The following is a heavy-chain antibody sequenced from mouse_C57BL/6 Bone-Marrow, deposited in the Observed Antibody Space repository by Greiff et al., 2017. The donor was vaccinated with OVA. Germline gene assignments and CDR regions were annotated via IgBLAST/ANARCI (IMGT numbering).Heavy chain of an antibody. CDR3: VRDHYYGSRNYYAMDY. CDR2: IRSKSNNYAT. Sequence: DVMLVESGGGLVQPKGSLKLSCAASGFSFNTYAMNWVRQAPGKGLEWVARIRSKSNNYATYYADSVKDRFTISRDDSESMLYLQMNNLKTEDTAMYYCVRDHYYGSRNYYAMDYWGQGTSVTVSS. D-gene: IGHD1-1*01. CDR1: GFSFNTYA. V-gene: IGHV10-1*01. J-gene: IGHJ4*01.